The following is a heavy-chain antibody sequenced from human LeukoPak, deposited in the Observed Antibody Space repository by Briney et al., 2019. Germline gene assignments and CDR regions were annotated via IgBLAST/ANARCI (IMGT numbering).Heavy chain of an antibody. CDR2: ISGGGGST. V-gene: IGHV3-23*01. Sequence: GGSLRLSCAASAFTFSSYAMNWVRQAPGKGLEWVSGISGGGGSTYYADSVKGRFTISRDNSKNTLYLQMDSLRAEDTAIYYCAKVSGINHYHWIDPWGQGTLVTVSS. D-gene: IGHD1-14*01. J-gene: IGHJ5*02. CDR3: AKVSGINHYHWIDP. CDR1: AFTFSSYA.